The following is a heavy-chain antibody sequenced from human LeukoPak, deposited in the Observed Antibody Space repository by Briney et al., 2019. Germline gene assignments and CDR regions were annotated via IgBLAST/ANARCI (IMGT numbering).Heavy chain of an antibody. Sequence: GGSLRLSCAASGFTFSSYSMNWVRQAPGKGLEWVSSISSSSRYIYYADSVKGRFTISRDNAKNSLYLQMNSLRAEDTAVYYCAREGQLDRGGYFDYWGQGTLVTVSS. D-gene: IGHD6-13*01. CDR3: AREGQLDRGGYFDY. CDR1: GFTFSSYS. J-gene: IGHJ4*02. CDR2: ISSSSRYI. V-gene: IGHV3-21*01.